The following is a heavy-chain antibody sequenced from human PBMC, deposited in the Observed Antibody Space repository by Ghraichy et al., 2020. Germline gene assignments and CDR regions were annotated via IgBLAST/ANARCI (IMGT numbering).Heavy chain of an antibody. V-gene: IGHV1-3*01. Sequence: ASVKVSCKASGYTFTSYAMHWVRQAPGQRLEWMGWINAGNGNTKYSQKFQGRVTITRDTSASTAYMELSSLRSEDTAVYYCATIITMIVGAFDYWGQGTLVTVSS. D-gene: IGHD3-22*01. CDR2: INAGNGNT. J-gene: IGHJ4*02. CDR1: GYTFTSYA. CDR3: ATIITMIVGAFDY.